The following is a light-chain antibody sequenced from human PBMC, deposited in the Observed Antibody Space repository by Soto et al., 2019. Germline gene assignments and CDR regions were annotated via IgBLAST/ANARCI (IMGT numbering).Light chain of an antibody. CDR3: QVWDRTSERYV. V-gene: IGLV3-21*02. CDR1: EMGNKN. J-gene: IGLJ1*01. CDR2: DDS. Sequence: SYDLTQTPAGSVAPGQTARITCGGNEMGNKNVSWLQQKPGQAPVLVVYDDSDRPSGIPERFPGSNSGNMASLTIRRVEAGDEADYYCQVWDRTSERYVFATGTTVTVL.